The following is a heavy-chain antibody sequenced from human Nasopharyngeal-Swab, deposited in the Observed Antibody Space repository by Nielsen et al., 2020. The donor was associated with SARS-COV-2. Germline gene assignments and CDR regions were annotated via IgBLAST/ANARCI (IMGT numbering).Heavy chain of an antibody. J-gene: IGHJ4*02. Sequence: GESLKISCAASGFTFSNAWMSWVRKAPGKGLEWVGRIKSKTDGGTTDYAAPVKGRFTISRDDSKNTLYLQMNSLKTEDTAVYYCTTDPLGYCTNGVCYTTDYWGQGTLVTVSS. CDR3: TTDPLGYCTNGVCYTTDY. CDR2: IKSKTDGGTT. CDR1: GFTFSNAW. D-gene: IGHD2-8*01. V-gene: IGHV3-15*01.